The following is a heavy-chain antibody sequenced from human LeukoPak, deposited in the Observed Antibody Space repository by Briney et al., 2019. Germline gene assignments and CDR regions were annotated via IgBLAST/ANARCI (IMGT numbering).Heavy chain of an antibody. CDR2: ITSSGRTI. J-gene: IGHJ5*02. Sequence: GGSLRLSCAASGFSFSNCYMSWIRQAPGKGLEWVSYITSSGRTIYYADSVKGRFTISRDNAKNSLYLQMNSLRAEDTAVYFCARRHDYGDPWGQGTLVTVSS. V-gene: IGHV3-11*01. D-gene: IGHD4-17*01. CDR1: GFSFSNCY. CDR3: ARRHDYGDP.